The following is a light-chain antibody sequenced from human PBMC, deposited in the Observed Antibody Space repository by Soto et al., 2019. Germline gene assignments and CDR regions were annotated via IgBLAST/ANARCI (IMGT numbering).Light chain of an antibody. CDR2: GAS. V-gene: IGKV3-15*01. Sequence: EIVMTQSPATLSVSPGERATLSCRASQSVSSNLAWYQQKPGQAPRLLIYGASTRATGIPARFSGSGSGTEFTLTISSLQFEDFAVYYCQHYNNWPPWTFGQGTKV. J-gene: IGKJ1*01. CDR1: QSVSSN. CDR3: QHYNNWPPWT.